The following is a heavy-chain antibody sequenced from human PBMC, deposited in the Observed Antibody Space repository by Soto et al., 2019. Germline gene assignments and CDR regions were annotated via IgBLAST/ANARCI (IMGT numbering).Heavy chain of an antibody. V-gene: IGHV1-18*01. CDR3: ARSYGSGSYLGFDY. CDR1: GYTFTIYG. J-gene: IGHJ4*02. D-gene: IGHD3-10*01. Sequence: ASVKVSCKASGYTFTIYGIIWVRQAPGQGLEWMGWISAYNGNTNYAQKLQGRVTMTTDTSTSTAYMELRSLRSDDTAVYYCARSYGSGSYLGFDYWGQGTLVTVSS. CDR2: ISAYNGNT.